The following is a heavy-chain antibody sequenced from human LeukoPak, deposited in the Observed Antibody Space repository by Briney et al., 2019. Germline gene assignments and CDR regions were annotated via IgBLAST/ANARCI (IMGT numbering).Heavy chain of an antibody. V-gene: IGHV4-38-2*02. CDR3: ARDHVLSGKGLGFDY. CDR1: GYSISSGYY. Sequence: SETLSLTCTVSGYSISSGYYWGWIRQPPGKGLEWIGSIYHSGSTYYNPSLKSRVTISVDKSKNQFSLKLSSVTAADTAVYYCARDHVLSGKGLGFDYWGQGTLVTVSS. CDR2: IYHSGST. D-gene: IGHD1-26*01. J-gene: IGHJ4*02.